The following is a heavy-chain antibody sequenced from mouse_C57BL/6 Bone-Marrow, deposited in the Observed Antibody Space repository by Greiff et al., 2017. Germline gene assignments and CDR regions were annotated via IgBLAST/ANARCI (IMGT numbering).Heavy chain of an antibody. CDR3: AIGAVGATDWYFDV. Sequence: QVQLQQSGAELVKPGASVKISCKASGYAFSSYWMNWVKQRPGKGLEWIGQIYPGDGDTNYNGKFKGKATLTADKSSSTAYMQLSSLTSEDSAVYFGAIGAVGATDWYFDVWGTGTTVTVSS. D-gene: IGHD1-1*01. V-gene: IGHV1-80*01. CDR1: GYAFSSYW. J-gene: IGHJ1*03. CDR2: IYPGDGDT.